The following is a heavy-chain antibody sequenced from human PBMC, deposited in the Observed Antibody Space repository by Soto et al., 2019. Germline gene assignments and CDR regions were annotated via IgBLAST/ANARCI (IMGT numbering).Heavy chain of an antibody. CDR3: AKAVSSWYADYYYGMDV. D-gene: IGHD6-13*01. CDR2: ISGSGGST. CDR1: GFTFSSYS. J-gene: IGHJ6*02. Sequence: PGGSLRLSCAASGFTFSSYSMSWVRQAPGEGLEWVSAISGSGGSTYYADSVKGRFTISRDNSKNTLYLQMNSLRAEDTAVYYCAKAVSSWYADYYYGMDVWGQGTIVTVSS. V-gene: IGHV3-23*01.